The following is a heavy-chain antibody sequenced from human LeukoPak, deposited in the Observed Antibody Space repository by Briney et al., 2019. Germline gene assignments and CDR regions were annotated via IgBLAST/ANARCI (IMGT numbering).Heavy chain of an antibody. CDR3: ARDPSYGDYADY. CDR1: GFTFSSYE. CDR2: ISSSGSTI. D-gene: IGHD4-17*01. Sequence: GGSLRLSCAASGFTFSSYEMNWVRQAPGKGLEWVSYISSSGSTIYYADSVKGRFTISGDNAKNSLYLQMNSLRAEDTAVYYCARDPSYGDYADYWGQGTLVTVSS. V-gene: IGHV3-48*03. J-gene: IGHJ4*02.